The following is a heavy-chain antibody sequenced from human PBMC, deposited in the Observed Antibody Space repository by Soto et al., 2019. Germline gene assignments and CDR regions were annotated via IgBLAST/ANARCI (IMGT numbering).Heavy chain of an antibody. J-gene: IGHJ6*03. CDR2: ISAYNGNT. CDR1: GYTFTSYG. CDR3: ASYFWSGYYTLYYYYYMDV. D-gene: IGHD3-3*01. V-gene: IGHV1-18*01. Sequence: GASVKVSCKASGYTFTSYGISWVRQAPGQGLEWMGRISAYNGNTNYAQKLQGRVTITADKSTSTAYMELSSLRSEDTAVYYCASYFWSGYYTLYYYYYMDVWGKGTTVTVSS.